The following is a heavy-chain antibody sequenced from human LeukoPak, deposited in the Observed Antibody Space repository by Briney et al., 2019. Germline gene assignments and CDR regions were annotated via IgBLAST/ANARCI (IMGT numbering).Heavy chain of an antibody. D-gene: IGHD2-8*01. V-gene: IGHV1-18*01. Sequence: ASVKVSCKASGYTFTSYGISWVRQAPGRGLEWMGWISAYNGNTNYAQKLQGRVTMTTDTSTSAAYMELRSLRSDDTAVYYCARAMGYCTNGVCYTNWFDPWGQGTLVTVSS. CDR2: ISAYNGNT. J-gene: IGHJ5*02. CDR1: GYTFTSYG. CDR3: ARAMGYCTNGVCYTNWFDP.